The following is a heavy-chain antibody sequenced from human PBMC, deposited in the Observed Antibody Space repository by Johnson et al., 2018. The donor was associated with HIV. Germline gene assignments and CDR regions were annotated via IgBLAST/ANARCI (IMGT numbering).Heavy chain of an antibody. CDR3: ARVTRQGVAFDI. CDR1: GFTFSSYA. V-gene: IGHV3-30*04. CDR2: ISYDGSNK. Sequence: QVQLVESGGGVVKPGRSLRLSCAASGFTFSSYAMHWVRQAPGKGLEWVAVISYDGSNKYYADSVKGRFTISRDNSKNTLYLQMNSLRAEDTAVYYCARVTRQGVAFDIWGQGTMVTVSS. D-gene: IGHD3-16*01. J-gene: IGHJ3*02.